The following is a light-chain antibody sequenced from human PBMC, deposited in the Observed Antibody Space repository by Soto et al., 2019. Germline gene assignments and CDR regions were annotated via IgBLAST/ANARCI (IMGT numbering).Light chain of an antibody. CDR3: QQRVNWPPS. CDR2: DAS. Sequence: EVVLTQSPASLSLSPGDRATLSCRADQSVSDSLAWYQQKPGQPPRLIFFDASSRATGVPHRFSAGGSGTDFTLIISSLQPEDFAVYYCQQRVNWPPSFGGGTKVEI. CDR1: QSVSDS. J-gene: IGKJ4*01. V-gene: IGKV3-11*01.